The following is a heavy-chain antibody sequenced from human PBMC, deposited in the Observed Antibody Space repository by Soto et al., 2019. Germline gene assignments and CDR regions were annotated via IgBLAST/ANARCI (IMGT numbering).Heavy chain of an antibody. V-gene: IGHV3-30*03. CDR2: ISYDARKK. J-gene: IGHJ4*02. CDR1: GFTFSNFG. CDR3: ARDPPLDY. Sequence: QVQLLESGGGVVQPGGSLRLSCAGSGFTFSNFGIRWVRQAPGKGLEWVGLISYDARKKYYADSVKGRFTLSRDNSKNTLHLQMNSLRPGDTAIYYCARDPPLDYWGQGTLVIVSS.